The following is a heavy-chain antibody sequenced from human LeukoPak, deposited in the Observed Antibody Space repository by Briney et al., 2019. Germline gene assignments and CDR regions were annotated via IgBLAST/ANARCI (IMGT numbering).Heavy chain of an antibody. Sequence: GGSLRLSCAASGFTFDDYGMSWVRQAPGKGLEWVSGINWNGGSTGYADSVKGRFTISRDNAKNSLYLQMNSLRAEDTALYYCARAVAGTYYYYYMDVWGKGTTVTVSS. J-gene: IGHJ6*03. CDR3: ARAVAGTYYYYYMDV. V-gene: IGHV3-20*04. D-gene: IGHD6-19*01. CDR2: INWNGGST. CDR1: GFTFDDYG.